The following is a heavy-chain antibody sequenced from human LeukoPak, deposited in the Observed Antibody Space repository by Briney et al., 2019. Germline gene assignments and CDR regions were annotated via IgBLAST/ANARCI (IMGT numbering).Heavy chain of an antibody. D-gene: IGHD3-16*01. CDR3: AKNDDYVWGSIDC. CDR1: GFIFSSYA. Sequence: GESLRLSCAASGFIFSSYAMSWVRQAPGKGLEWVSAISGSGGSTYYADSVKGRFTISRDNSKNTLYLQMNSLRAEDTAVYYCAKNDDYVWGSIDCWGQGTLVTVSS. V-gene: IGHV3-23*01. CDR2: ISGSGGST. J-gene: IGHJ4*02.